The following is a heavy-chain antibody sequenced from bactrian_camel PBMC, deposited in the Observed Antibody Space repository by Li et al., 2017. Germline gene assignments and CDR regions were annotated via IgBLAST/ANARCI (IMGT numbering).Heavy chain of an antibody. CDR2: LASDGSS. J-gene: IGHJ4*01. V-gene: IGHV3S53*01. CDR1: DYTFRTNC. Sequence: HVQLVESGGGSVQAGGSLRLSCATGDYTFRTNCLGWFRQAPGKEREGVASLASDGSSIYANSLKGRFSISKDNARDWLDLQMDSLEPGDTARYYCAADRRRHGPPSLRPGDYSVWGQGTQVTVS. CDR3: AADRRRHGPPSLRPGDYSV. D-gene: IGHD2*01.